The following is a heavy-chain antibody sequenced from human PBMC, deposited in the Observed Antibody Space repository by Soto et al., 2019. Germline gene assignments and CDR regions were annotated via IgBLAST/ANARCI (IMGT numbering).Heavy chain of an antibody. D-gene: IGHD3-9*01. CDR2: LNPDGSDR. V-gene: IGHV3-7*03. CDR3: VRDSGSEILSGYQLFVP. Sequence: GGSLRLSCAASGFSFSTYWMSWVRQAPGKGLEWVAILNPDGSDRRYVDSVMGRFTVSRDNAKNSLFLQLNSLRADDTAVYYCVRDSGSEILSGYQLFVPWGQRTLVTVSS. CDR1: GFSFSTYW. J-gene: IGHJ5*02.